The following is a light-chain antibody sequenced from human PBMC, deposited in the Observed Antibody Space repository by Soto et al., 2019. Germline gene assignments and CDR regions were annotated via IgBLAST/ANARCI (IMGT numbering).Light chain of an antibody. CDR3: QQYNSYSWP. CDR2: DAS. V-gene: IGKV1-5*01. Sequence: DIQMTQSPSTLSASVGDRVTITCRASQSISSWLAWYQQKPGKAPKLLIYDASSLESGVPSRFSGSGSGTEFTLTISSLQPDDFATYYCQQYNSYSWPFGQGTKVELK. J-gene: IGKJ1*01. CDR1: QSISSW.